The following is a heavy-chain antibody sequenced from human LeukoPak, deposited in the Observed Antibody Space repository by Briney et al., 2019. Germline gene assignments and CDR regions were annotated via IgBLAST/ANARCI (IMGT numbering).Heavy chain of an antibody. D-gene: IGHD6-19*01. J-gene: IGHJ4*02. CDR2: ISGSGGST. CDR1: GFIFSSYA. CDR3: AKQVGSGWYYFDY. V-gene: IGHV3-23*01. Sequence: GGSLSLSCAASGFIFSSYAMSWVRQAPGKGLEWVSAISGSGGSTYYADSVKGRFTISRDNSKNTLYLQMNIMRVNDTAVYYCAKQVGSGWYYFDYWGQGTLVTVSS.